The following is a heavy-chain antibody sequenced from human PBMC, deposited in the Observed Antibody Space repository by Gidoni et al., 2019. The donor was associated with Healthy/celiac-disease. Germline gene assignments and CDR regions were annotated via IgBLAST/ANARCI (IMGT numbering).Heavy chain of an antibody. J-gene: IGHJ4*02. CDR2: IFSNDEK. CDR3: ARTLGGYVWGSYRLTDY. V-gene: IGHV2-26*01. Sequence: QLTLKESGPVLVKPTETLTLTCTVSGFSLSNARLGVSWIRQPPGKALEWLAHIFSNDEKSYSTSLKSRLTISKDTSKSQVVLTMTNMDPVDTATYYCARTLGGYVWGSYRLTDYWGQGTLVTVSS. CDR1: GFSLSNARLG. D-gene: IGHD3-16*02.